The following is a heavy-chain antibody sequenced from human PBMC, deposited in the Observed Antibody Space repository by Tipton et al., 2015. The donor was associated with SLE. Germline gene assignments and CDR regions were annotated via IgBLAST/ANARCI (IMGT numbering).Heavy chain of an antibody. V-gene: IGHV3-7*01. J-gene: IGHJ4*02. D-gene: IGHD6-13*01. CDR2: INQDGAAT. Sequence: SLRLSCEVSGFILSSYWMSWVRQAPGKGLEWVANINQDGAATYYLDSVKGRFTISRDNADNSLFLQMGSLRGDDTAIYYCAREKPAAATALEYWGQGTLVTVSS. CDR3: AREKPAAATALEY. CDR1: GFILSSYW.